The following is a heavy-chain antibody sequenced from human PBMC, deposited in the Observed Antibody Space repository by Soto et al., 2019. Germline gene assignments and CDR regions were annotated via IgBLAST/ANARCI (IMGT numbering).Heavy chain of an antibody. CDR2: ISYDGSNK. D-gene: IGHD6-19*01. Sequence: LRLSCAASGFTFSSYAMHWVRQAPGKGLEWVAVISYDGSNKYYADSVKGRFTISRDNSKNTLYLQMNSLRAEDTAVYYCARSIAVAGGPLDYWGQGTLVTVSS. V-gene: IGHV3-30-3*01. CDR3: ARSIAVAGGPLDY. J-gene: IGHJ4*02. CDR1: GFTFSSYA.